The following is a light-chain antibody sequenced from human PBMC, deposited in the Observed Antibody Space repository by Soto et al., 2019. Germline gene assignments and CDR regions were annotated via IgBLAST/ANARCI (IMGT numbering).Light chain of an antibody. Sequence: EVVLTQSPGTLSLSPGESATLSCRASQSVSSNYLAWYQQKPGQAPRLLIYGVSTRATGIPDRFSGSGSGTDFSLTISRLEPEDFALYYCQQYFTSPHTFDGGTKVEIK. J-gene: IGKJ4*01. CDR2: GVS. CDR3: QQYFTSPHT. CDR1: QSVSSNY. V-gene: IGKV3-20*01.